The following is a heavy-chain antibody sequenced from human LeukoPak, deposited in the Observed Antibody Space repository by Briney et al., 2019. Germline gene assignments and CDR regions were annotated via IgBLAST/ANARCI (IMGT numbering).Heavy chain of an antibody. D-gene: IGHD3-22*01. CDR3: ARDKGDYDRSGSLFVF. CDR2: IKQDGRET. Sequence: PGGSLILSCAASGFTFGRYWMSWVRQAPRKGLEWVANIKQDGRETYYVDSVKGRFTISRDNAKNSLFLQMNSLRAEDTAVYYCARDKGDYDRSGSLFVFGGQGTLVTVSS. CDR1: GFTFGRYW. J-gene: IGHJ4*02. V-gene: IGHV3-7*03.